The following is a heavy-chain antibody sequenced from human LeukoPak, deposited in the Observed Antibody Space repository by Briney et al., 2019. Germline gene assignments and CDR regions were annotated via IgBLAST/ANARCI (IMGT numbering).Heavy chain of an antibody. Sequence: GGSLRLSCAASGFTFSSYGMHWVRQAPGKGLEWVAVISYDGSNKYYADSVKGRFTISRDNSKNTLYLQMNSLRAEDTAVYYCANLDKRSSAAGTFWGQGTLVTVSS. CDR3: ANLDKRSSAAGTF. CDR1: GFTFSSYG. V-gene: IGHV3-30*18. CDR2: ISYDGSNK. J-gene: IGHJ4*02. D-gene: IGHD6-13*01.